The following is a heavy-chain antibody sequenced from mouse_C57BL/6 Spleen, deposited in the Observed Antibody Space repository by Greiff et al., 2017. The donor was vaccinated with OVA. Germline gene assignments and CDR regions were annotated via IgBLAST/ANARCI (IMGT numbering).Heavy chain of an antibody. CDR2: IHPNSGST. V-gene: IGHV1-64*01. D-gene: IGHD1-1*01. J-gene: IGHJ1*03. CDR3: ARSTITTVVESYWYFDV. CDR1: GYTFTSYW. Sequence: VQLQQPGAELVKPGASVKLSCKASGYTFTSYWMHWVKQRPGQGLEWIGMIHPNSGSTNYNEKFKSKATLTVDKSSSTAYMQLSSLTSEDSAVYYCARSTITTVVESYWYFDVWGTGTTVTVSS.